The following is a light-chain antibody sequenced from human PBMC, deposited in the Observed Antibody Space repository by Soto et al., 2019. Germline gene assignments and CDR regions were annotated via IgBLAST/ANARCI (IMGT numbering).Light chain of an antibody. CDR3: QQYNNWPET. V-gene: IGKV3-15*01. Sequence: EIVLTQSPATLSVSPGERANLSCRASQSVSSNLAWYQQKPGQAPSLLIYGASTRATGIPARFSGSGSGTEFTLTISSLQSEDFAVYYCQQYNNWPETFGQGTKVEIK. CDR1: QSVSSN. J-gene: IGKJ1*01. CDR2: GAS.